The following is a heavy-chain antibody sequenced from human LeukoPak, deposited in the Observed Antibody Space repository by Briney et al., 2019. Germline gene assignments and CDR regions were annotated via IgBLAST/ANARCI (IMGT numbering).Heavy chain of an antibody. CDR2: IIPILGIA. CDR3: ARDPRAAAGLTHFDY. Sequence: ASVKVSCKASGGTFSSYAISWVRQAPGQGLEWMGRIIPILGIANYAQKFQGRVTITADKSTSTAYMELSSRRSEDTAVYYCARDPRAAAGLTHFDYWGQGTLVTVSS. J-gene: IGHJ4*02. CDR1: GGTFSSYA. V-gene: IGHV1-69*04. D-gene: IGHD6-13*01.